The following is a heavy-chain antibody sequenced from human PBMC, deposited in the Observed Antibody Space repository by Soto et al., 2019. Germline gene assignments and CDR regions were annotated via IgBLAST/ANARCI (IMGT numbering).Heavy chain of an antibody. Sequence: GGSLRLSCAASGFTFSSYSVNWVRQAPGKGLEWVSSISSSSSYIYYADSVKGRFTISRDNAKNSLYLQMNSLRAEDTAVYYSARGFGGVIVGYSYRDVWGKGTTVPVS. V-gene: IGHV3-21*01. CDR3: ARGFGGVIVGYSYRDV. D-gene: IGHD3-16*02. J-gene: IGHJ6*03. CDR1: GFTFSSYS. CDR2: ISSSSSYI.